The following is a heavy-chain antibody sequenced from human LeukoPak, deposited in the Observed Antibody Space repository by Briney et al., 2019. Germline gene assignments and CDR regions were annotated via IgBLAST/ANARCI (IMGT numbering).Heavy chain of an antibody. D-gene: IGHD5-18*01. V-gene: IGHV1-18*01. J-gene: IGHJ4*02. Sequence: ASVKVSCKASGYTFTSYGISWVRQAPGQGLEWMGWISAYNGNTNYAQKLQGRVTMTTDTSTSTAYMEPRSLRSDDTAVYYCATEPLDVDTAMVTSYWGQGTLVTVSS. CDR2: ISAYNGNT. CDR3: ATEPLDVDTAMVTSY. CDR1: GYTFTSYG.